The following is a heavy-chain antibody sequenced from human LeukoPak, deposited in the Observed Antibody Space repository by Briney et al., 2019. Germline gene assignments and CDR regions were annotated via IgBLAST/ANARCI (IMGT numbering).Heavy chain of an antibody. D-gene: IGHD3-22*01. Sequence: GGSLRLSCAASGFTFSSYDMHWVRQATGKGLEWVSAIGTAGDTYYPGSVKGRFTISRENAKNSLYLQMNSLRAEDTAVYYCARGDYDSSGYYAYYSDYWGQGTLVTVSS. CDR2: IGTAGDT. CDR1: GFTFSSYD. J-gene: IGHJ4*02. CDR3: ARGDYDSSGYYAYYSDY. V-gene: IGHV3-13*01.